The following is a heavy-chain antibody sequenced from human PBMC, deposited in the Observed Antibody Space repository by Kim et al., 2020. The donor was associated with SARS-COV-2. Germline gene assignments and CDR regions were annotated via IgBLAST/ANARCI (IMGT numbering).Heavy chain of an antibody. V-gene: IGHV1-18*01. J-gene: IGHJ4*02. D-gene: IGHD4-17*01. CDR1: GYTFTSYG. Sequence: ASVKVSCKASGYTFTSYGISWVRQAPGQGLEWMGWISAYNGNTNYAQKLQGRVTMTTDTSTSTAYMELRSLRSDDTAVYYCARADGDYVLGVRKRPYFDYWGQGTLVTVSS. CDR2: ISAYNGNT. CDR3: ARADGDYVLGVRKRPYFDY.